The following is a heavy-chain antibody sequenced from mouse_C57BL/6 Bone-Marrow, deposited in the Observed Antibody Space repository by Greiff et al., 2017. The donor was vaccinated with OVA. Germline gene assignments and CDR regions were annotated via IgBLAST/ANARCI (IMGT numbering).Heavy chain of an antibody. CDR3: ARRGIYYDYDVGDYAMDY. D-gene: IGHD2-4*01. CDR1: GFTFSSYG. J-gene: IGHJ4*01. Sequence: EVKLVESGGDLVKPGGSLKLSCAASGFTFSSYGMSWVRQTPDKRLEWVATISSGGSYTYYPDSVTGRFTLSSDNAKNTLYLQMSRLKSEDTAMYYCARRGIYYDYDVGDYAMDYWGQGTSVTVSS. V-gene: IGHV5-6*01. CDR2: ISSGGSYT.